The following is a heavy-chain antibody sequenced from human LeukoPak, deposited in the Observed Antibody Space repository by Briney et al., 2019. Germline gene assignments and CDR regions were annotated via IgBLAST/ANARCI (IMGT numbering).Heavy chain of an antibody. Sequence: ASVKVSCKASGYTFTNYGISWLRQAPGQGLEWMAWISVYNGNTNYAQKLQGRVTMTTDTSTSTAYMELRSLRSDDTAVYYCARAQYYYDSSDDDAFDIWGRGTMVTVSS. D-gene: IGHD3-22*01. CDR1: GYTFTNYG. J-gene: IGHJ3*02. CDR2: ISVYNGNT. V-gene: IGHV1-18*01. CDR3: ARAQYYYDSSDDDAFDI.